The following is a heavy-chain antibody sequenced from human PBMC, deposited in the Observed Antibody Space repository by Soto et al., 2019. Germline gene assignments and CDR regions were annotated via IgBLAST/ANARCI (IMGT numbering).Heavy chain of an antibody. CDR3: AREGSLGLDV. J-gene: IGHJ6*02. Sequence: EVRLEEAGGGFVQPGGSMRVSCSGSGFIFSSFWMHWVRQGPGKGLEWVSRINGDGSSLAYADSVKGRFSISRDNVKNSLHLQMKSLGADDTAVYFCAREGSLGLDVWGRGTTVTVYS. CDR2: INGDGSSL. CDR1: GFIFSSFW. V-gene: IGHV3-74*03. D-gene: IGHD3-10*01.